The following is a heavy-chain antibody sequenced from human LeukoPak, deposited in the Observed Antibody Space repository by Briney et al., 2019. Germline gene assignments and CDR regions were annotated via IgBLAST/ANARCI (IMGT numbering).Heavy chain of an antibody. CDR2: INPNSGGT. Sequence: VASVKVSCKASGYTFTGYYMHWVRQAPGQGLEWMGWINPNSGGTNYAQKFQGRVTMTRDTSISTAYMELSRLRSDDTAVYYCAGSDGSSWYAGGFDYWGQGTLVTVSS. D-gene: IGHD6-13*01. CDR3: AGSDGSSWYAGGFDY. CDR1: GYTFTGYY. V-gene: IGHV1-2*02. J-gene: IGHJ4*02.